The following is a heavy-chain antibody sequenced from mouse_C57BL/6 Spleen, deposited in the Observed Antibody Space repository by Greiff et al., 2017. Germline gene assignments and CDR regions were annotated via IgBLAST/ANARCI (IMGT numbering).Heavy chain of an antibody. Sequence: VQLKESGPGLVKPSQSLSLTCSVTGYSITSGYYWNWIRQFPGNKLEWMGYISYDGSNNYNPSLKNRISITRDTSKNQFFLKLNSVTTEDTDTYYCAREVTTVVAHFDYWGQGTTLTVSS. V-gene: IGHV3-6*01. CDR2: ISYDGSN. D-gene: IGHD1-1*01. CDR3: AREVTTVVAHFDY. CDR1: GYSITSGYY. J-gene: IGHJ2*01.